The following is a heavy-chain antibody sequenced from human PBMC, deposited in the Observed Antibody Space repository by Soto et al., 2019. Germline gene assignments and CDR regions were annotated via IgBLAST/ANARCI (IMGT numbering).Heavy chain of an antibody. CDR3: ARVYSSSWTNSGWLDY. J-gene: IGHJ4*01. CDR2: ISAYSGNT. V-gene: IGHV1-18*01. CDR1: GYTFTSSG. D-gene: IGHD6-13*01. Sequence: ASVKVSCKASGYTFTSSGISWVRQAPGQGLEWMGWISAYSGNTNYAQKLQGRVTMTTDTSTSTAYMELRSLRSDDTAVYYCARVYSSSWTNSGWLDYWGQGTLVTVSS.